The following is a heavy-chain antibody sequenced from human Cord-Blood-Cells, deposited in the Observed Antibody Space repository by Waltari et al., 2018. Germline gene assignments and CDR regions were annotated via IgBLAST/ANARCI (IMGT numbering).Heavy chain of an antibody. J-gene: IGHJ4*02. V-gene: IGHV1-24*01. D-gene: IGHD6-13*01. CDR2: FDPEDGET. CDR3: ATVPWIAAAGLPHFDY. CDR1: GYTLTELS. Sequence: QVQLVQSGAEVKKPGASVKVSCKVSGYTLTELSMHWVRQAPGKGLEWMGGFDPEDGETIYAQKFQGRVTMTEDTSTDTAYMELSSLRSEDTAMYYCATVPWIAAAGLPHFDYWGQGTLVTVSS.